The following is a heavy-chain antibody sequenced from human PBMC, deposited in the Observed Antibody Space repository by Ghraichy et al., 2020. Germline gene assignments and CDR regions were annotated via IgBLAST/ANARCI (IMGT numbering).Heavy chain of an antibody. D-gene: IGHD6-19*01. CDR2: IRYDGSNK. CDR1: GFTFSSYG. CDR3: AKTTSSSGWYGVDY. J-gene: IGHJ4*02. Sequence: LSLTCAASGFTFSSYGMHWVRQAPCKGLEWVAFIRYDGSNKYYADSVKGRFTISRDSSKNTLYLQMNSLRAEDTAVYYCAKTTSSSGWYGVDYWGQGTLVTVSS. V-gene: IGHV3-30*02.